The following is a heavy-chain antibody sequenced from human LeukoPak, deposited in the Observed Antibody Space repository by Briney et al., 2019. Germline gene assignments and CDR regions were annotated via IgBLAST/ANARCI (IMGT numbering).Heavy chain of an antibody. CDR1: GGSISSYY. Sequence: ETLSLTCTVSGGSISSYYWSWVRQAPGKGLEWVSVIYSGGSTYYADSVKGRFTISRDNSKNTLYLQMNSLRAEDTAVYYCAREVVVAATPYHYYYGMDVWGQGTTVTVSS. CDR2: IYSGGST. D-gene: IGHD2-15*01. CDR3: AREVVVAATPYHYYYGMDV. J-gene: IGHJ6*02. V-gene: IGHV3-53*01.